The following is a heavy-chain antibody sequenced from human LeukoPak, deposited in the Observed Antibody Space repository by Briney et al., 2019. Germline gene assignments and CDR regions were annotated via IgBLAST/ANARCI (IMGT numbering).Heavy chain of an antibody. D-gene: IGHD3-9*01. J-gene: IGHJ4*02. CDR3: VKDGNDILSGPFDY. V-gene: IGHV3-66*01. Sequence: GGSLRLSCVASGFTVSAHHVGWVRQAPSKGLEWLSVIYGGRTTYYADSVKGRFTVSRDDSKNTLFLQMNSLRVEDTAVYYCVKDGNDILSGPFDYWGQGTLVTVSS. CDR2: IYGGRTT. CDR1: GFTVSAHH.